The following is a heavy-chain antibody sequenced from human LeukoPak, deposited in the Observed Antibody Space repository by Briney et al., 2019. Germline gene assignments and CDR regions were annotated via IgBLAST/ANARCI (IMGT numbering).Heavy chain of an antibody. CDR1: GGSISSSSYY. J-gene: IGHJ4*02. V-gene: IGHV4-39*01. CDR3: ARRSLNSDY. CDR2: IYYSGST. Sequence: SETPSLTCTVSGGSISSSSYYWGWIRQPPGKGLEWIGSIYYSGSTYYNPSLKSRVTISVDTSKNQFSLKLSSVTAADTAVYYCARRSLNSDYWGQGTLVTVSS.